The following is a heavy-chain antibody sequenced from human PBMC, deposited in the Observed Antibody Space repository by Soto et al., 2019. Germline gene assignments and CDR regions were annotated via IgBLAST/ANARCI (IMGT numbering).Heavy chain of an antibody. D-gene: IGHD2-15*01. V-gene: IGHV3-15*01. CDR3: TTGYCSGGTCYPRRYMDV. J-gene: IGHJ6*03. Sequence: GGSLRLSCXASGFTISSAWMSWVRQAPGKGLEWVGHIKSTTDGGTTEYAAPVKGRFTISRDDSENTLYLQMNSLKTEDTAVYYCTTGYCSGGTCYPRRYMDVWGKGTTVTVSS. CDR2: IKSTTDGGTT. CDR1: GFTISSAW.